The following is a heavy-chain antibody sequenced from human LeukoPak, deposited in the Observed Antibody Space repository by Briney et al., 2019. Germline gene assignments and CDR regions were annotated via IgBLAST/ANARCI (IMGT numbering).Heavy chain of an antibody. V-gene: IGHV4-34*01. CDR3: ARVIYDSGSYPFDY. CDR1: GGSFSGYY. Sequence: SETLSLICAVYGGSFSGYYWSWIRQPPGKGLEWIGEINHSGSTNYNLSLKSRVTISVGTSKNQFSLKLSSVTAADTAVYFCARVIYDSGSYPFDYWGQGTLVTVSS. D-gene: IGHD3-10*01. CDR2: INHSGST. J-gene: IGHJ4*02.